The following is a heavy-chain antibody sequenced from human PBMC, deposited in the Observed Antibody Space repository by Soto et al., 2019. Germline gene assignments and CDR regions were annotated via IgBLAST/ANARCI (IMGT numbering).Heavy chain of an antibody. V-gene: IGHV1-69*13. D-gene: IGHD3-22*01. CDR3: AGGLTYYYDSSGYKFDY. J-gene: IGHJ4*02. CDR2: IIPIFGTA. Sequence: SVKVSCKASGGTFSSYAISWVRQAPGQGLEWMGGIIPIFGTANYAQKFQGRVTITADESTSTAYMELSSLRSEDTAVYYCAGGLTYYYDSSGYKFDYWGQGTLVAVSS. CDR1: GGTFSSYA.